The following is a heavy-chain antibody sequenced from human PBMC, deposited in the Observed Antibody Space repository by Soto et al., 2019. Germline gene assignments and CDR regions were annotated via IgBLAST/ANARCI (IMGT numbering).Heavy chain of an antibody. Sequence: EVQLLESGGGLVQPGGSLRLSCAASGFTFSSYAMSWVRQAPGKGLEWVSAISGSGGSTYYADSVKGRFTISRDNSRNTLYVQMNSLRAEDTAVYYCAKVESVAAAGADWGQGTLVTVSS. J-gene: IGHJ4*02. V-gene: IGHV3-23*01. CDR2: ISGSGGST. D-gene: IGHD6-13*01. CDR3: AKVESVAAAGAD. CDR1: GFTFSSYA.